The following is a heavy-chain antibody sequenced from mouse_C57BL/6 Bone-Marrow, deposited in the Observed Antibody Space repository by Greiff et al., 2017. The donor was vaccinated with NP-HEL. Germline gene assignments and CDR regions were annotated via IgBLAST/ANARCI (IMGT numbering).Heavy chain of an antibody. J-gene: IGHJ1*03. V-gene: IGHV3-6*01. Sequence: EVKLLESGPGLVKPSQSLSLTCSVTGYSITSGYYWNWIRQFPGNKLEWMGYISYDGSNNYNPSLKNRISITRDTSKNQFFLKLNSVTTEDTATYYCARVYSNYGGYFDVWGTGTTVTVSS. CDR1: GYSITSGYY. D-gene: IGHD2-5*01. CDR3: ARVYSNYGGYFDV. CDR2: ISYDGSN.